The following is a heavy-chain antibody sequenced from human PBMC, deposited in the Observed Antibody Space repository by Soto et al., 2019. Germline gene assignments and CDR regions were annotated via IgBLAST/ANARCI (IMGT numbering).Heavy chain of an antibody. J-gene: IGHJ6*02. CDR2: ISAYNGNT. Sequence: QVQLVQSGAEVKKPGASVKVSCKASGYTFSSYGISWVRQAPGQGLEWMGWISAYNGNTNYAQKLQGRVTMTTDTSPSTAYMELRSLRSDDTAVYYCASSYCGGDCSVLYYYYGMDVWGQGTTVTVSS. CDR1: GYTFSSYG. V-gene: IGHV1-18*01. CDR3: ASSYCGGDCSVLYYYYGMDV. D-gene: IGHD2-21*02.